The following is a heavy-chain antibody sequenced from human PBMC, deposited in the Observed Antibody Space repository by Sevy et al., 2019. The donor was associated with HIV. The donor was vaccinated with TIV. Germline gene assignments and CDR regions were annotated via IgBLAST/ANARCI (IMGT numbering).Heavy chain of an antibody. J-gene: IGHJ5*02. V-gene: IGHV4-30-4*01. CDR1: GGPISNPDYN. Sequence: SETLSLTCTVSGGPISNPDYNWSWIRQSPGKGLEWLGYIYYSGNTYYSPSLRSPISISIDTSKNQFSLTLMSVTAADTAVYFCARVTGPSGWLDPWGQGALVTVSP. CDR2: IYYSGNT. D-gene: IGHD3-9*01. CDR3: ARVTGPSGWLDP.